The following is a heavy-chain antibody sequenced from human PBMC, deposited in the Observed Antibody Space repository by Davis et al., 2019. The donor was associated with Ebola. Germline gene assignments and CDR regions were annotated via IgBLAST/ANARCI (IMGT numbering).Heavy chain of an antibody. CDR3: AKWGYCSSTSCKESGWFDP. D-gene: IGHD2-2*01. V-gene: IGHV4-34*01. CDR2: INHSGST. J-gene: IGHJ5*02. Sequence: PSETLSLTCAVYGGSFSGYYWSWIRQPPGKGLEWIGEINHSGSTNYNPSLKSRVTISVDTSKNQFSLKLSSVTAADTAVYYCAKWGYCSSTSCKESGWFDPWGQGTLVTVSS. CDR1: GGSFSGYY.